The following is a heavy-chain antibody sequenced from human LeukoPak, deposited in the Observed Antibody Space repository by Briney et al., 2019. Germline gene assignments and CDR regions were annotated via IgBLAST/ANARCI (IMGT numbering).Heavy chain of an antibody. CDR1: GGTFSSYA. Sequence: SVKVSCKASGGTFSSYAISWVRQAPGQGLEWMGGIIPIFGTANYAQKFQGRVTITADESTSTAYMELSSLRSEDTAVYYCARGGGAGEGNYYYYMDVWGKGTTVTVSS. V-gene: IGHV1-69*01. CDR3: ARGGGAGEGNYYYYMDV. D-gene: IGHD7-27*01. J-gene: IGHJ6*03. CDR2: IIPIFGTA.